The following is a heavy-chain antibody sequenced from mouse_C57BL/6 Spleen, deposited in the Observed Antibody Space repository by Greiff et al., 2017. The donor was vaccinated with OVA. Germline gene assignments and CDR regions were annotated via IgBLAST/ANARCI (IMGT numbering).Heavy chain of an antibody. CDR2: ISSGSSTI. Sequence: VTLVESGGCLLPPLWSLTLSFAASGFTFSDYGMHWVRQAPEKGLEWVAYISSGSSTIYYAATVKGRFTISRDNAKNTLFLQMTSLRSEDTAMYYCARPGFAYWGQGTLVTVSA. CDR1: GFTFSDYG. J-gene: IGHJ3*01. CDR3: ARPGFAY. V-gene: IGHV5-17*01.